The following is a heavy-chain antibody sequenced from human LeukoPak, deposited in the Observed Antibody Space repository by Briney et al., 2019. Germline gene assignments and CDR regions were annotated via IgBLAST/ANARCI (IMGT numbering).Heavy chain of an antibody. CDR1: GGSFSGYY. Sequence: PSETLSLTCAVYGGSFSGYYWSWIRQPPGKGLEWIGEINHSGSTNYSPSLKSRVTISVDTSKNQFSLKLSSVTAADTAVYYCARGEISVGGFDYWGQGTLVTVSS. D-gene: IGHD3-16*01. J-gene: IGHJ4*02. CDR2: INHSGST. CDR3: ARGEISVGGFDY. V-gene: IGHV4-34*01.